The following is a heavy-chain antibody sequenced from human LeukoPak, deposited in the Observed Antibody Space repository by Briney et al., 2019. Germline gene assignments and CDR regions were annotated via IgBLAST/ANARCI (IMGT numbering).Heavy chain of an antibody. D-gene: IGHD2-15*01. Sequence: ASVKVSCKASGYTFTGYYMHWVRQAPGQGLEWMGWINPNSGGTNYAQKFQGWVTMTRDTSISTAYMELSRLRSDDTAAYYCARGTLERIVVVVAAGDAFDIWGQGTMVTVSS. CDR2: INPNSGGT. V-gene: IGHV1-2*04. CDR1: GYTFTGYY. CDR3: ARGTLERIVVVVAAGDAFDI. J-gene: IGHJ3*02.